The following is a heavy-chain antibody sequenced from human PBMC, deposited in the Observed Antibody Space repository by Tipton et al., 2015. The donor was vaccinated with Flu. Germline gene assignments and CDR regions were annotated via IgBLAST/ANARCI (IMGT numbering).Heavy chain of an antibody. Sequence: TLSLTCNASGGSLSGYYWSWIRQPAGKGLEWIGRIYTSGNTNYSPSLKSRVTISVDTSKNQFSLKLSSVTAADTAVYYCARRKTVTTRLTYFDYWGQGTLVTVSS. CDR2: IYTSGNT. V-gene: IGHV4-4*07. D-gene: IGHD4-17*01. J-gene: IGHJ4*02. CDR3: ARRKTVTTRLTYFDY. CDR1: GGSLSGYY.